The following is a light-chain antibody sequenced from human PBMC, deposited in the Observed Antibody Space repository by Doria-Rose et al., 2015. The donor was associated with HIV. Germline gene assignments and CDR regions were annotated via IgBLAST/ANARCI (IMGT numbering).Light chain of an antibody. CDR1: QSLLYTSKNY. CDR2: WAS. J-gene: IGKJ3*01. Sequence: DIRMSQSPVSLGMSLGERATLNCKSNQSLLYTSKNYLAWYQQKPGQTPKLLIYWASTRQSGVPARFSGSGSGTDFTLTISSLEAEDVAVYYCQQYYGTPSFGPGTTVDIK. V-gene: IGKV4-1*01. CDR3: QQYYGTPS.